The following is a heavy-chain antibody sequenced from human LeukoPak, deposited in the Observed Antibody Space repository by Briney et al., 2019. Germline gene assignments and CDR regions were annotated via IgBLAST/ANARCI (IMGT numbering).Heavy chain of an antibody. CDR1: GFTFSSSA. V-gene: IGHV3-48*03. Sequence: GGSLRLSCAASGFTFSSSAMSWVRQAPGKGLEWVSYISSSGSTIYYADSVKGRFTISRDNAKNPLYLQMNSLRAEDTAVYYCAGLGITMIGGVWGKGTTVTISS. CDR2: ISSSGSTI. CDR3: AGLGITMIGGV. D-gene: IGHD3-10*02. J-gene: IGHJ6*04.